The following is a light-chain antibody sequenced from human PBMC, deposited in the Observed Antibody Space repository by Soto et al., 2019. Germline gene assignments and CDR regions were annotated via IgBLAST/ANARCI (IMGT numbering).Light chain of an antibody. Sequence: QSALTQPASVSGWPGQSITIYCTGTSSDVGGSNVSWYQLSPGKAPKLLIYDVDRPSGVSNRFSGSKSGNTASLTISGLQAEDEADYYCNSYTSSGTVVFGGGTKLTVL. J-gene: IGLJ3*02. CDR1: SSDVGGSN. CDR3: NSYTSSGTVV. V-gene: IGLV2-14*01. CDR2: DV.